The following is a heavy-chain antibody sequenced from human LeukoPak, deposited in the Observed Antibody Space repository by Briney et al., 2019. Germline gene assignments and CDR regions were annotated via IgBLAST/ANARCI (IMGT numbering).Heavy chain of an antibody. CDR2: IYHSGST. CDR3: ARDRLSLGAFDI. CDR1: GGSISSSSYY. V-gene: IGHV4-39*07. D-gene: IGHD7-27*01. Sequence: SETLSLTCTVSGGSISSSSYYWGWIRQPPGKGLEWIGSIYHSGSTYYNPSLKSRVTISVDTSKNQFSLKLSSLTAADTAVYYCARDRLSLGAFDIWGQGTMVTVSS. J-gene: IGHJ3*02.